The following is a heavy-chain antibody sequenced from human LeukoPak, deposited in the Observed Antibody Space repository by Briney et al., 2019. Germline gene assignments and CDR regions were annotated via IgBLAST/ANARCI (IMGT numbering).Heavy chain of an antibody. CDR3: ARQVGWLGSPGYYYGMDV. CDR1: GYTFTSYG. CDR2: ISAYNGNT. D-gene: IGHD6-19*01. J-gene: IGHJ6*02. V-gene: IGHV1-18*01. Sequence: ASVKVSCKASGYTFTSYGISWVRQAPGQGLEWMGWISAYNGNTNYAQKLQGRVTMTTDTSTSTAYMELRSLRSDDTAVYYCARQVGWLGSPGYYYGMDVWGQGTTVTVSS.